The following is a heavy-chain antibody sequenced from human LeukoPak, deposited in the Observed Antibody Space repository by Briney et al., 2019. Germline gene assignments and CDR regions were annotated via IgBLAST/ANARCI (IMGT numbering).Heavy chain of an antibody. Sequence: PGGSLRLSCAAFGFTFSSYGMHWVRQAPGKGLKWVAFIRYDGSNKYYADSVKGRFTISRDNSKNTLYLQMNSLRAEDTAVYYCAKDGGLGHSLRYFDWLIPPPPDYWGQGTLVTVSS. D-gene: IGHD3-9*01. V-gene: IGHV3-30*02. CDR1: GFTFSSYG. CDR2: IRYDGSNK. J-gene: IGHJ4*02. CDR3: AKDGGLGHSLRYFDWLIPPPPDY.